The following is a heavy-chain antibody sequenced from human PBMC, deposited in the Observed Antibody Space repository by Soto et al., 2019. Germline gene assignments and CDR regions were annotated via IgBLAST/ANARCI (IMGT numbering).Heavy chain of an antibody. CDR3: AKDIRSSSWYYFDY. D-gene: IGHD6-13*01. CDR2: ISWDGGST. J-gene: IGHJ4*02. CDR1: GFTFDDYT. Sequence: EVQLVESGGVVVQPGGSLRLSCAASGFTFDDYTMHWVRLAPGKGLEWVSLISWDGGSTYYADSVKGRFTISRDNSKNSLYLQMNSLRTEDTALYYCAKDIRSSSWYYFDYWGQGTLVTVSS. V-gene: IGHV3-43*01.